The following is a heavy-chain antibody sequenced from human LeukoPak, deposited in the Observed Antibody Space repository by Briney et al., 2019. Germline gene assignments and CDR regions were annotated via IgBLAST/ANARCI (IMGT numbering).Heavy chain of an antibody. J-gene: IGHJ4*02. CDR3: ARDVNYYGSGSYSGY. CDR2: IYYSGST. V-gene: IGHV4-39*07. Sequence: PSETLSLTCAVYGGSFSSYYWGWIRQPPGKGLEWIGSIYYSGSTYYNPSLKSRVTISVDTSKNQFSLKLSSVTAADTAVYYCARDVNYYGSGSYSGYWGQGTLVTVSS. D-gene: IGHD3-10*01. CDR1: GGSFSSYY.